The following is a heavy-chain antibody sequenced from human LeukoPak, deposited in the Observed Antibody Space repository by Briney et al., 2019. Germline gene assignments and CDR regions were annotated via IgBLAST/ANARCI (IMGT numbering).Heavy chain of an antibody. V-gene: IGHV3-23*01. CDR1: GFTFSNSA. CDR3: AKGIYSSGWGYFDY. Sequence: GGSLRLSCAASGFTFSNSAMSWVRQAPGKGLEWVSTLSGSGITTYYADSVKGWFTISRDNSKNTLYLQMNSLRAEDTAVYYSAKGIYSSGWGYFDYWGHGTLVTVSS. J-gene: IGHJ4*01. D-gene: IGHD6-19*01. CDR2: LSGSGITT.